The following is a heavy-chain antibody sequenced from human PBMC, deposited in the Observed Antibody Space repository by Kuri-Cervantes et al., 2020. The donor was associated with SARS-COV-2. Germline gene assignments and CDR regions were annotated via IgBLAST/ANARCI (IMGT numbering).Heavy chain of an antibody. D-gene: IGHD4-11*01. J-gene: IGHJ5*02. V-gene: IGHV1-18*01. CDR1: GYTFTSYG. Sequence: ASVKVSCKASGYTFTSYGISWVRQAPGQGLEWMGWISAYNGNTNYAQKLQGRVTMTTDTSTSTAYMELRSLRSDDTAVYYCARDRPANSNSPWNWFDPWGQGTLVPSPQ. CDR3: ARDRPANSNSPWNWFDP. CDR2: ISAYNGNT.